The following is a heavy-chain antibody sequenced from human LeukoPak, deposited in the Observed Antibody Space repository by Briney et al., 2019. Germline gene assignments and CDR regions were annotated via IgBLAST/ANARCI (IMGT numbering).Heavy chain of an antibody. D-gene: IGHD3-22*01. CDR2: ISGSGGGT. CDR3: ARRGVVIRVILVGFHKEAYYFDS. V-gene: IGHV3-23*01. Sequence: PGGSLRLSCAVSGITLSNSGMSWVRQAPGKGLEWVAGISGSGGGTNYADSVKGRFTISRDNPKNTLYLQMNSLTAEDTAVYFCARRGVVIRVILVGFHKEAYYFDSWGQGALVTVSS. CDR1: GITLSNSG. J-gene: IGHJ4*02.